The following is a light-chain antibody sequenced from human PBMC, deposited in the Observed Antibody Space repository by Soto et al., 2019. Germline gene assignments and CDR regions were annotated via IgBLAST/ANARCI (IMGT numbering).Light chain of an antibody. J-gene: IGKJ1*01. V-gene: IGKV3-15*01. Sequence: LMMQAPGTLSVSPRERACLSCAASQRISANLTCYQQKPGHAPRLLIYGASTRATRIPARFSGSGSGTDVTLTISSLEPEDFAVYYCQQRSNWPPWTFGQGTKVDIK. CDR2: GAS. CDR1: QRISAN. CDR3: QQRSNWPPWT.